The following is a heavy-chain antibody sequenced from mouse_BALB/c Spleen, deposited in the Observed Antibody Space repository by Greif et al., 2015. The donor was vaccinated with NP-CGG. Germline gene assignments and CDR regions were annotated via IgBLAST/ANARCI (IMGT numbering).Heavy chain of an antibody. CDR1: GYTFTSYV. J-gene: IGHJ3*01. D-gene: IGHD2-4*01. V-gene: IGHV1-14*01. Sequence: VQLQQPGPELVKPGASVKMSCKASGYTFTSYVMHWVKQKPEQGLEWIGYINPYNDGTKYNEKFKGKATLTSDKSSSTAYMELSSLTSEDSAVYYCARGSVITTGAWFAYWGQGTLVTVSA. CDR2: INPYNDGT. CDR3: ARGSVITTGAWFAY.